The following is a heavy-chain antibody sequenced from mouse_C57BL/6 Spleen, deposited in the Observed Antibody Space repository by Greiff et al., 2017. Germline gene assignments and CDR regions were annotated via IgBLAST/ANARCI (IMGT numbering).Heavy chain of an antibody. V-gene: IGHV1-63*01. CDR3: ARRGQLQALAMDY. D-gene: IGHD6-1*01. J-gene: IGHJ4*01. CDR1: GYTFTNYW. Sequence: VQLQQSGAELVRPGTSVKMSCKASGYTFTNYWIGWVKQRPGHGLEWIGDFYPGGGYTNYNEKFKGKATLTADKSSSTACMQISSLTSEDSAIYYCARRGQLQALAMDYWGQGTSVTVSS. CDR2: FYPGGGYT.